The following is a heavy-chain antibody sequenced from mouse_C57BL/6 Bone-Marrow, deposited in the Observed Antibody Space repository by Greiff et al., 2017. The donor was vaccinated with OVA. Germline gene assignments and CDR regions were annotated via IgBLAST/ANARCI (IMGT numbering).Heavy chain of an antibody. CDR3: ARDRYYRLFDY. J-gene: IGHJ2*01. CDR2: IDPSDSST. V-gene: IGHV1-69*01. D-gene: IGHD1-1*01. Sequence: QVQLQQPGAELVMPGASVKLSCKASGYTFTSYWLHWVKQRPGQGLEWIGEIDPSDSSTNYNQKFKGKSTLTVDKSSSTAYMQLSSLTSEDSAVYYCARDRYYRLFDYWGQGTTLTVSS. CDR1: GYTFTSYW.